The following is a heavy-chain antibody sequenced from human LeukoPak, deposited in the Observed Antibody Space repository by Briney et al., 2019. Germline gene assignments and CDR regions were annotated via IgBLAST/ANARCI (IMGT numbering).Heavy chain of an antibody. CDR1: GYTFTSYG. Sequence: ASVKVSCKASGYTFTSYGISWVRQAPGQGLEWMGWISAYNGNTNYAQKLQGRVTMTTDTSTSTAYMELRSLRSDDTAVYYCARLRYYDSSGYFEHFDYWGQGTLATVSS. CDR2: ISAYNGNT. V-gene: IGHV1-18*01. J-gene: IGHJ4*02. D-gene: IGHD3-22*01. CDR3: ARLRYYDSSGYFEHFDY.